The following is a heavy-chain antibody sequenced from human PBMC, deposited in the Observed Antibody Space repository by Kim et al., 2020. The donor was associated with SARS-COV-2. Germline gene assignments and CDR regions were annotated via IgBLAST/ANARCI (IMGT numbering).Heavy chain of an antibody. V-gene: IGHV3-23*01. D-gene: IGHD2-15*01. CDR3: AKDSGVVVAALP. Sequence: TYYADSVKGRFTISRDNSNTLYLQMNSLRAEDTAVYYCAKDSGVVVAALPWGQGTLVTVSS. J-gene: IGHJ5*02. CDR2: T.